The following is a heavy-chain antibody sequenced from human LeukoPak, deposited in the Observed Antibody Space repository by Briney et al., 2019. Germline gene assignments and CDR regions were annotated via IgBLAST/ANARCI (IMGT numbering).Heavy chain of an antibody. CDR1: GGSISGYY. CDR3: ARFQGIVGLDY. CDR2: IYYSGST. J-gene: IGHJ4*02. V-gene: IGHV4-59*08. Sequence: SETLSLTCTVSGGSISGYYWSWIRQPPGKGLEWIGYIYYSGSTNYNPSLKSRVTVSVDTSKNQFSLKLSSVTAADTAVYYCARFQGIVGLDYWGQGTLVTVSS. D-gene: IGHD1-26*01.